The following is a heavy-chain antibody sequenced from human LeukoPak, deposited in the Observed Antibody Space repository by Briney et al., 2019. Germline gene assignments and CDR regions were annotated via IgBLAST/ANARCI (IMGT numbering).Heavy chain of an antibody. CDR2: ISYEGSNK. Sequence: GSPLRLSCAASGFTFSSYGMHCPRQAPGKGLEWVADISYEGSNKYYADSVKGRFTISRDNSMNTLYLQMNGLRADDTAVYYCAKSYSDTVTHFGYWGQGTMVTVSS. CDR3: AKSYSDTVTHFGY. J-gene: IGHJ4*02. V-gene: IGHV3-30*18. D-gene: IGHD4-17*01. CDR1: GFTFSSYG.